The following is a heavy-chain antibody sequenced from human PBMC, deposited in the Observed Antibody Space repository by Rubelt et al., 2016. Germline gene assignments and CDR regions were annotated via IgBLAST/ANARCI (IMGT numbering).Heavy chain of an antibody. J-gene: IGHJ4*02. V-gene: IGHV3-74*02. D-gene: IGHD4-11*01. CDR2: LSSDGTNI. Sequence: EVRLLESGGGLVQPGGSLRLSCVASGFTFSDYPMAWVRQAPGKGLVWVSRLSSDGTNIVYADSVKGRFTIYRDNAKNTLYLQMNSLRAEDTSVYYCVGRSGVTTPYWGQGTPVTVSS. CDR1: GFTFSDYP. CDR3: VGRSGVTTPY.